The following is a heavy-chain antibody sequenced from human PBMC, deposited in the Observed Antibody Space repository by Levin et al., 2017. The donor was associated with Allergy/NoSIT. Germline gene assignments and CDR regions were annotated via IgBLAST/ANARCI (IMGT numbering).Heavy chain of an antibody. V-gene: IGHV3-23*01. Sequence: PGGSLRLSCAASGFSFSSYAMSWVRQAPGKGLEWVSAISSSGGKTYYPDSVKGRFTISRDNSKTTLYLQMNSLRAEDTAVYFCAKERQSSGYFDYWGQGTLVTVSS. CDR2: ISSSGGKT. D-gene: IGHD3-22*01. J-gene: IGHJ4*02. CDR1: GFSFSSYA. CDR3: AKERQSSGYFDY.